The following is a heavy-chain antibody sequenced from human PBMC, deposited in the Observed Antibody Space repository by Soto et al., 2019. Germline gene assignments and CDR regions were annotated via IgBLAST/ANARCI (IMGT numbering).Heavy chain of an antibody. CDR2: IYYSGST. V-gene: IGHV4-30-4*01. Sequence: LCGGSIRSGDYYWSWIRQPPGKGLEWIGYIYYSGSTYYNPSLKSRVTISVDTSKNQFSLKLSSVTAADTAVYYCARGTGPPDYFDYWGQGTLVTVSS. CDR3: ARGTGPPDYFDY. CDR1: GGSIRSGDYY. J-gene: IGHJ4*02.